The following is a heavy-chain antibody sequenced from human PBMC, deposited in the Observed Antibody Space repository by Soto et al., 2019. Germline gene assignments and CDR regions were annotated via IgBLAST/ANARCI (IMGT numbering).Heavy chain of an antibody. D-gene: IGHD3-10*01. CDR1: GFTFSSYS. CDR2: ISSSSSYI. CDR3: ARVASYYYGSGSPAGGFDY. V-gene: IGHV3-21*01. J-gene: IGHJ4*02. Sequence: GGSLRLSCAASGFTFSSYSMNWVRQAPGKGLEWVSSISSSSSYIYYADSVKGRFTISRDNAKNSLYLQMNSLRAEDTAVYYCARVASYYYGSGSPAGGFDYWGQGTLVTVSS.